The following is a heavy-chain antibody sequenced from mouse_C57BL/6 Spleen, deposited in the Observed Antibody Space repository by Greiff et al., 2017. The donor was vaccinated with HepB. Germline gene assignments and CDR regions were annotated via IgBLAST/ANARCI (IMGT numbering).Heavy chain of an antibody. V-gene: IGHV1-26*01. CDR3: ARAGTAVVDFDD. CDR2: INPNNGGT. CDR1: GYTFTDYY. J-gene: IGHJ2*01. D-gene: IGHD1-1*01. Sequence: EVQLQQSGPELVKPGASVKISCKASGYTFTDYYMNWVKQSHGKSLEWIGDINPNNGGTSYSQKFKGKAKLTVDKSSSTAYMELRSLTSEDSAVYECARAGTAVVDFDDWSQGTTLTVSS.